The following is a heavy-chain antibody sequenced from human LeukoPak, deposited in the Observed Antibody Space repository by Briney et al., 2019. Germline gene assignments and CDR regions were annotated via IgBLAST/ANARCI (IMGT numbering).Heavy chain of an antibody. J-gene: IGHJ4*02. CDR1: GFTFSSYW. CDR2: INSGGSST. V-gene: IGHV3-74*01. D-gene: IGHD3-10*01. CDR3: SGRRTGGFDY. Sequence: PGGSLRLSCAASGFTFSSYWMHWVRQAPGKGLVWVSRINSGGSSTSYADSVKGRFTISRDNAKNTLYLQMNSLRAEDTAVYYCSGRRTGGFDYWGQGTLVTVSS.